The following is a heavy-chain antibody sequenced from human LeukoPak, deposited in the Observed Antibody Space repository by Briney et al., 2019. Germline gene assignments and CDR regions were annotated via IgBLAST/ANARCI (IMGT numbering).Heavy chain of an antibody. D-gene: IGHD4-17*01. J-gene: IGHJ3*02. Sequence: PSETLSLTCTVSGGSISSYYWSWIRQPPGKGLEWIGYIYSSWDTNYNPPLKSRVTISVDTSKNQFSLKLSSVTAADTAVYYCARMMSTVTTFDIWGQGTMVTVSS. CDR2: IYSSWDT. CDR3: ARMMSTVTTFDI. CDR1: GGSISSYY. V-gene: IGHV4-59*01.